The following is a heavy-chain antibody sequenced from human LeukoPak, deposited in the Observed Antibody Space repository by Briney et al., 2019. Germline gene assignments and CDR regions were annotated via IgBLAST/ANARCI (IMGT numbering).Heavy chain of an antibody. V-gene: IGHV3-30*18. CDR1: GFTFSSYG. CDR2: ISYDGSNK. CDR3: AKEPHRGIWQQLADYYYYGMDV. Sequence: GRSLRLSCAAPGFTFSSYGMHWVCQAPGKGLEWVAVISYDGSNKYYADSVKGRFTISRDNSKNTLYLQMNSLRAEDTAVYYCAKEPHRGIWQQLADYYYYGMDVWGQGTTVTVSS. J-gene: IGHJ6*02. D-gene: IGHD6-13*01.